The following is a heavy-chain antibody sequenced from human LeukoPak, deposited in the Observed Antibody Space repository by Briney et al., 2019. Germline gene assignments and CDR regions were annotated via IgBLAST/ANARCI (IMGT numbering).Heavy chain of an antibody. CDR3: ARSRVTYYYGSGSYYKETYYFDY. V-gene: IGHV4-39*07. J-gene: IGHJ4*02. CDR1: GGSISSSTYY. D-gene: IGHD3-10*01. Sequence: PSETLSLTCTVSGGSISSSTYYWGWIRQPPGKGLEWIGSIFYSGRTYYNPSLKSRVTMSVDTSKNQFSLKLSSVTAADTAVYYCARSRVTYYYGSGSYYKETYYFDYWGQGTLVTVSS. CDR2: IFYSGRT.